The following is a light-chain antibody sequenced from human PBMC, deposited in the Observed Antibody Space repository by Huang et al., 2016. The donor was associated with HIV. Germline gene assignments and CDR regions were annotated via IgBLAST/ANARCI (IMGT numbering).Light chain of an antibody. J-gene: IGKJ1*01. V-gene: IGKV1-NL1*01. CDR3: QQYFSSLWS. CDR2: GAS. Sequence: DIQMTQSPSSLSASVGDRVTITCRASQGISFSFAWYQQKPGRAPKLLLSGASRLEVGVPRRFTGSGSGADYSLTINGLQPEEFATYYCQQYFSSLWSFGQGTKVDIK. CDR1: QGISFS.